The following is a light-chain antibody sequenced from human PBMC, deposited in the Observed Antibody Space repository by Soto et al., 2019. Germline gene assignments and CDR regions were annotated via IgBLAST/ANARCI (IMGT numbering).Light chain of an antibody. CDR1: SSDVGSYNL. CDR3: CSYAGSSTLV. Sequence: QSVLTQPASVSRSPGQSITISCTGTSSDVGSYNLVSWYQQHPGKAPKLMIYEVSKRPSGVSNRFSGSKSGNTASLTISGLQAEDEADYYCCSYAGSSTLVFGGGTKLTVL. V-gene: IGLV2-23*02. J-gene: IGLJ2*01. CDR2: EVS.